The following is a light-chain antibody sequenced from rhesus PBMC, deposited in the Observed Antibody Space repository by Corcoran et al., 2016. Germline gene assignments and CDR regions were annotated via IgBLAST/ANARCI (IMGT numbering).Light chain of an antibody. V-gene: IGKV3-35*01. J-gene: IGKJ2*01. CDR2: YAS. Sequence: EIVMTQSPATLSLSPGERATLSCRASQSVSSNLAWYQQKPGQAPRPLIYYASNRATGSPDRFRGSGSGTDLPLTISSLEPEVGGVYYCQQYNNWDSFGQGTKVEI. CDR1: QSVSSN. CDR3: QQYNNWDS.